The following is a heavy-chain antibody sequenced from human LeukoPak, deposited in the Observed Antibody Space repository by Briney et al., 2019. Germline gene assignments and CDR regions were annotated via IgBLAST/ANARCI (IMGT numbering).Heavy chain of an antibody. J-gene: IGHJ6*03. Sequence: SETLSLTCAVFDGSFSDYYWSWVRQPPGKGLEWIGEINYSGRTNYYPSLTSRATLSIDTSKNQFSLKLSSVTAADTAVYYCARKSSSWYGDYYMDVWGKGTTVTVSS. V-gene: IGHV4-34*01. CDR1: DGSFSDYY. CDR2: INYSGRT. D-gene: IGHD6-13*01. CDR3: ARKSSSWYGDYYMDV.